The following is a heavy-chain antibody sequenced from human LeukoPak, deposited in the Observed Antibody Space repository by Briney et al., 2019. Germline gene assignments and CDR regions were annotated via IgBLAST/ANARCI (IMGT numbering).Heavy chain of an antibody. J-gene: IGHJ5*02. CDR2: IYSDNT. D-gene: IGHD3-10*01. Sequence: HPGGSLRLSCTVSGFTVSSNSMSWVRQAPGKGLEWVSFIYSDNTHYSDSVKGRFTISRDNSKNTLYLQMNSLRAEDTAVYYCARGGYYGSGNDFRFDPWGQGTLVTVSS. CDR3: ARGGYYGSGNDFRFDP. CDR1: GFTVSSNS. V-gene: IGHV3-53*01.